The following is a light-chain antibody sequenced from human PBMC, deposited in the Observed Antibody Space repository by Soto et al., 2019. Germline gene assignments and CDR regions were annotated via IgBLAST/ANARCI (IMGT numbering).Light chain of an antibody. CDR1: SSNIGTTYD. V-gene: IGLV1-40*01. CDR3: QSFDSSLSASI. CDR2: DNT. J-gene: IGLJ2*01. Sequence: QPVLTQPPSVSGAPGQRVTISCTGNSSNIGTTYDVHWYRHLPGAAPKLLIYDNTYRPSGVPDRFSGSKSGISASLAITGLQAEDEAYYYCQSFDSSLSASIFGGGTKVTVL.